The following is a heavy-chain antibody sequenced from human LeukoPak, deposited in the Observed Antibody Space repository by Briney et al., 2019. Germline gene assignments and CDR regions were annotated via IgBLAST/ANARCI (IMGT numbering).Heavy chain of an antibody. Sequence: GGSLRLSCAASGFTFSSYSMNWVRQAPGKGLEWVSSIISSSSYIYYADSVKGRFTISRDNAKNSLYLQMNSLRAEDTAVYYCARSRTEYCSSTSCYEADYWGQGTLVTVSS. CDR1: GFTFSSYS. D-gene: IGHD2-2*01. CDR2: IISSSSYI. V-gene: IGHV3-21*01. J-gene: IGHJ4*02. CDR3: ARSRTEYCSSTSCYEADY.